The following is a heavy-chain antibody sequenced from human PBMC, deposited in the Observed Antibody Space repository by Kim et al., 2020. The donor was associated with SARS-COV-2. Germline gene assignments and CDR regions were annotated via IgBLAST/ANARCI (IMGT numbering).Heavy chain of an antibody. D-gene: IGHD6-6*01. Sequence: NYAYSIKSRFTISRDNAKNSLHLEMNSLRVEDTAFYYCAREVPRLLVDFDCWGQGTLVTVSS. J-gene: IGHJ4*02. V-gene: IGHV3-7*03. CDR3: AREVPRLLVDFDC.